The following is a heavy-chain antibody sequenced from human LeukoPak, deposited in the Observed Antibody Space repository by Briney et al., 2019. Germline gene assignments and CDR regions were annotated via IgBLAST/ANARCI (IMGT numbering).Heavy chain of an antibody. CDR1: GFTFSSYS. CDR2: ISSSSSTI. V-gene: IGHV3-48*01. D-gene: IGHD4-23*01. Sequence: PGGSLRLSCAASGFTFSSYSMNWVRQAPGKGLEWVSYISSSSSTIYYADSVKGRFTISRDNAKNSLYLQMNSLRAEDTAVYYCAKDPNATVVTLVDYWGQGTLVTVSS. J-gene: IGHJ4*02. CDR3: AKDPNATVVTLVDY.